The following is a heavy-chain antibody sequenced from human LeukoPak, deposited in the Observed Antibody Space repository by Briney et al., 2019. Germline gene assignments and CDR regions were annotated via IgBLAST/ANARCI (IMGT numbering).Heavy chain of an antibody. Sequence: GGSLRLSCAASGFTFSGFAMSWVRRTPGKGLEWVSGISGSGDNTLYAASVKGRFAISRDNSKNTLYLQMNSLRAEDTAVYYCARERSAWTAVGNFDYWGKETLVSVSS. CDR2: ISGSGDNT. CDR1: GFTFSGFA. V-gene: IGHV3-23*01. D-gene: IGHD1-26*01. J-gene: IGHJ4*02. CDR3: ARERSAWTAVGNFDY.